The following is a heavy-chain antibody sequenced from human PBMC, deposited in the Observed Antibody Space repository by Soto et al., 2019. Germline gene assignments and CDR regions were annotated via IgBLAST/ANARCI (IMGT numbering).Heavy chain of an antibody. J-gene: IGHJ4*02. V-gene: IGHV4-59*01. CDR1: GGSISSYY. CDR2: IYCSGST. D-gene: IGHD2-2*01. Sequence: SETLSLTCTVSGGSISSYYWSWIRQPPGKGLEWIGYIYCSGSTNYNPSLKSRVTISVDTSKNQFSLKLSSVTAADTAVYYCARGDIVVVPEYYFDYWGQGTLDTVSS. CDR3: ARGDIVVVPEYYFDY.